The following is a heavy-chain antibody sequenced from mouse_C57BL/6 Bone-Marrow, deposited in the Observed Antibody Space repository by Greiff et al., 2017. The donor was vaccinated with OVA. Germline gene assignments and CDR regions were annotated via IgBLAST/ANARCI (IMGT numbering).Heavy chain of an antibody. J-gene: IGHJ2*01. CDR1: GFTFSSYG. CDR3: AREDYYALARVYFDY. Sequence: EVQLVESGGDLVKPGGSLKLSCAASGFTFSSYGMSWVRQTPDKRLEWVATISSGGSYTYYPDSVKGRFTISRDNAKNTLYLQMSSLKSEDTAMYYCAREDYYALARVYFDYWGQGTTLTVSS. V-gene: IGHV5-6*01. D-gene: IGHD1-1*01. CDR2: ISSGGSYT.